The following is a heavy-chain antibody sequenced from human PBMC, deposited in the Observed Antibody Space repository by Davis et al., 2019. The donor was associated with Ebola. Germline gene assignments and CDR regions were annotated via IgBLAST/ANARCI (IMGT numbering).Heavy chain of an antibody. V-gene: IGHV3-21*01. J-gene: IGHJ6*03. CDR2: ISSSSSYI. CDR1: GFTFSSYS. Sequence: PGGSLRLSCAASGFTFSSYSMNWVRQAPGKGLEWVSSISSSSSYIYYADSVKGRFTISRDNAKNSLYLQMKSLRAEDTAVYYWARGIAAAGTKSYYYMDVWGKGTTVTVSS. D-gene: IGHD6-13*01. CDR3: ARGIAAAGTKSYYYMDV.